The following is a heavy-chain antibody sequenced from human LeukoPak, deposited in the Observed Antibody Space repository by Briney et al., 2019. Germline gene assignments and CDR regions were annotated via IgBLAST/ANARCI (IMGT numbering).Heavy chain of an antibody. CDR2: INHSGST. V-gene: IGHV4-34*01. J-gene: IGHJ5*02. CDR1: GGSFSVYY. D-gene: IGHD1-7*01. CDR3: AREEGYNWNYVGWFDP. Sequence: SETLSLTCAVYGGSFSVYYWSWIRQPPGNGLEWIGEINHSGSTNYNPSLKSRVTISVDTSKNQFSLKLSSVTAADTAVYYCAREEGYNWNYVGWFDPWGQGTLVTVSS.